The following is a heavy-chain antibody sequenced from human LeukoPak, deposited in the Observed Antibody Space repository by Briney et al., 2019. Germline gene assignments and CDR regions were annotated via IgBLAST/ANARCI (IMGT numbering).Heavy chain of an antibody. CDR3: ARDLDPSYDFWSGSDPGQV. Sequence: ASVKVSCKASGYTFTGYYMHWVRQAPGQGLEWMGWINPNSGGTNYAQKFQGRVTMTRDTSIGTAYMELSRLRSDDTAVYYCARDLDPSYDFWSGSDPGQVWGQGTTVTVSS. CDR2: INPNSGGT. CDR1: GYTFTGYY. V-gene: IGHV1-2*02. D-gene: IGHD3-3*01. J-gene: IGHJ6*02.